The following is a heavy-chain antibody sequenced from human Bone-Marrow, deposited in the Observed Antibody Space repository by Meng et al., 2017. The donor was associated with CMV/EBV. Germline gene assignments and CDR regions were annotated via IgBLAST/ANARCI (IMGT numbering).Heavy chain of an antibody. J-gene: IGHJ6*02. Sequence: ASVKVSCKASGYTFTGYYIYWDRQAPGQGLEWMGWINPNSGGANCAQNFQGRVTMTRDTSINTAYMELSRLTSDDTAVYFCARDGRAPGSSYNFYGIDVWGQGTTVTVSS. CDR3: ARDGRAPGSSYNFYGIDV. V-gene: IGHV1-2*02. CDR2: INPNSGGA. CDR1: GYTFTGYY. D-gene: IGHD2-2*01.